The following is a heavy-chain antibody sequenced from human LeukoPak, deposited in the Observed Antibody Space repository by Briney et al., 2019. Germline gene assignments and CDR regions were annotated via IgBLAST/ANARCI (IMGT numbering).Heavy chain of an antibody. CDR3: ARAILARRYCSGGSCRPGQSDWFDP. V-gene: IGHV4-59*12. CDR2: IYYSGST. D-gene: IGHD2-15*01. CDR1: GGSISSYY. Sequence: SETLSLTCTVSGGSISSYYWSWIRQPPGKGLEWIGYIYYSGSTNYNPSLKSRVTISVDTSKNQFSLKLSSVTAADTAVYYCARAILARRYCSGGSCRPGQSDWFDPWGQGTLVTVSS. J-gene: IGHJ5*02.